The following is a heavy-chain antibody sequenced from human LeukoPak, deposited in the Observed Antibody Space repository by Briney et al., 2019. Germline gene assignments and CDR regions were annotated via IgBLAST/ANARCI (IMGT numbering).Heavy chain of an antibody. CDR3: ARSGCTGGTCHWGYFDY. CDR1: GGSISSSSYY. D-gene: IGHD2-15*01. Sequence: SETLSLTCTVSGGSISSSSYYWSWIRQPPGKGLEWIGYIYFSGSTNYNPSLKSRVTISVDTSKNQFSLKLNSVTAADTAVYYCARSGCTGGTCHWGYFDYWGQGTLVTVSS. J-gene: IGHJ4*02. V-gene: IGHV4-61*05. CDR2: IYFSGST.